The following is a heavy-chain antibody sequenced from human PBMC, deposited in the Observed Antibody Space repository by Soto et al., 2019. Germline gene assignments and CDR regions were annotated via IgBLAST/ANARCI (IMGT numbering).Heavy chain of an antibody. CDR1: GFTFSNYG. J-gene: IGHJ6*02. D-gene: IGHD2-15*01. CDR3: ASCSGASCYSSHYRYYGMDV. V-gene: IGHV3-23*01. CDR2: ISVSGGST. Sequence: EVQLLESGGGLVQPGGSLRLSCAASGFTFSNYGMSWVRQVPGKGLEWVSAISVSGGSTYYADSVKGRFTISRDNSKHALYLQMNSLRAEDTAVYYCASCSGASCYSSHYRYYGMDVWGQGTTVTVSS.